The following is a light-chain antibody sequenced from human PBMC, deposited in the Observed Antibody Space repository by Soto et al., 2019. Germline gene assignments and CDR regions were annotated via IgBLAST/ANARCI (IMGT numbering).Light chain of an antibody. J-gene: IGLJ1*01. CDR2: SNN. CDR3: AAWDDSLSGIYV. V-gene: IGLV1-44*01. CDR1: SSNIGSNT. Sequence: QSVLTQPPSGSGTPGQRVTVSCSGSSSNIGSNTVNWYQQVPGTAPKLLIYSNNRRPSGVPDRFSGSKSGTSASLAISGLQSEDEADYYCAAWDDSLSGIYVFVTGTIVTVL.